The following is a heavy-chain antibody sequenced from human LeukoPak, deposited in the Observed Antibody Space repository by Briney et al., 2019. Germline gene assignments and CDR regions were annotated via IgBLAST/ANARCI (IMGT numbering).Heavy chain of an antibody. V-gene: IGHV3-21*01. CDR3: ARDSVTMIVERAFDI. D-gene: IGHD3-22*01. CDR2: ISSSSSYI. CDR1: GFTFSSYS. Sequence: GGSLRLSCAASGFTFSSYSMNWVRQAPGKGLEWVSSISSSSSYIYYADSVKGRFTIPRDNAKNSLYLQMNSLRAEDTAVYYCARDSVTMIVERAFDIWGQGTMVTVSS. J-gene: IGHJ3*02.